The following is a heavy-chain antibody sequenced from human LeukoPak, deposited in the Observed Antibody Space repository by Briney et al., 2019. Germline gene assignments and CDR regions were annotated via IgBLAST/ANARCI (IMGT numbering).Heavy chain of an antibody. CDR1: GGTFSSYA. V-gene: IGHV1-69*05. D-gene: IGHD3-3*01. Sequence: GASVKVSCKASGGTFSSYAISWVRQAPGQGLEWMGGIIPIFGTANYAQKFQGRVTITTDESTSTAYMELSSLRSEDMAVYYCARDIRFTRRGQNWFDPWGQGTLVTVSS. J-gene: IGHJ5*02. CDR2: IIPIFGTA. CDR3: ARDIRFTRRGQNWFDP.